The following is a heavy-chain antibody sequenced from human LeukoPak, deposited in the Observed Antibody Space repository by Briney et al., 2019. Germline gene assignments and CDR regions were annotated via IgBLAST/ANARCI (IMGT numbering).Heavy chain of an antibody. D-gene: IGHD3-9*01. CDR1: GGSISSYY. V-gene: IGHV4-59*01. Sequence: SETLSLTCTVSGGSISSYYWSWIRQPPGKGLEWIGYIYYSGSTNYNPSLKSRVTIPVDTSKNQFSLKLSSVTAADTAVYYCARATGYGIDYWGQGTLVTVSS. CDR2: IYYSGST. J-gene: IGHJ4*02. CDR3: ARATGYGIDY.